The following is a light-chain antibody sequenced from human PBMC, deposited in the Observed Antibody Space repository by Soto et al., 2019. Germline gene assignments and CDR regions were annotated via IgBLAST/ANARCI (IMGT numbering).Light chain of an antibody. Sequence: EIVMTQSLATLSVSPGERATLSCRASQSVSSSLAWYQQKPGQAPRLLIYGISTRATGLPGRFSGSGSGTEFTLTISSLQSEDLAVYYCQQYNNWPLTFGGGTKVEIK. CDR2: GIS. CDR3: QQYNNWPLT. J-gene: IGKJ4*01. V-gene: IGKV3-15*01. CDR1: QSVSSS.